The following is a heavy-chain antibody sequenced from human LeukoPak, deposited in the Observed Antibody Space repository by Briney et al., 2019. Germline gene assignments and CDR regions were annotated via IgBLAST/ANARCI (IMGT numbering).Heavy chain of an antibody. CDR2: ISSTGGHT. Sequence: GGSLRLSCAASGLTFSIYAMNWVRQAPGKGLEWVSSISSTGGHTYYADSVKGRFTISRDNSKNTLYLQMNSLRAEDTAVYYCAKEGDGDSTSFLDYWGQGTLVTVSS. CDR3: AKEGDGDSTSFLDY. D-gene: IGHD4-17*01. V-gene: IGHV3-23*01. CDR1: GLTFSIYA. J-gene: IGHJ4*02.